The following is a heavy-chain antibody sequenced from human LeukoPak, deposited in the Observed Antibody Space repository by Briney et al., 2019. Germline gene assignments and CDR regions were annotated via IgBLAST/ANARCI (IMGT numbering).Heavy chain of an antibody. CDR1: GFTFSSYD. Sequence: GGALRLSCAASGFTFSSYDMHWVRQATGKGLEWVSAIGVAANTFYSGSVKGRFTISRENAKNSLYLLMSSLRAEDTAVYYCARQNTPHGNFDYWGQGTLVTVSS. CDR2: IGVAANT. D-gene: IGHD1-26*01. V-gene: IGHV3-13*01. J-gene: IGHJ4*02. CDR3: ARQNTPHGNFDY.